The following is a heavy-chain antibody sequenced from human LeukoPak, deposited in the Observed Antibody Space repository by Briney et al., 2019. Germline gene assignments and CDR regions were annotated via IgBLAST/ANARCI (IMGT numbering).Heavy chain of an antibody. Sequence: KPSEILSLTCTVSGGSISSYYWSWIRQPPGKGLEWIGYIYYSGSTNYNPSLKSRVTISVDTSKNQFSLKLSSVTAADTAVYYCASHYYDSSGDFDYWGQGTLVTVSS. CDR2: IYYSGST. D-gene: IGHD3-22*01. CDR3: ASHYYDSSGDFDY. V-gene: IGHV4-59*01. CDR1: GGSISSYY. J-gene: IGHJ4*02.